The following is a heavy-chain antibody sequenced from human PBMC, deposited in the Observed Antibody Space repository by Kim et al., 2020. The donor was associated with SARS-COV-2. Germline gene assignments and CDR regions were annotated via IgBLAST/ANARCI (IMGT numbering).Heavy chain of an antibody. V-gene: IGHV3-43*02. D-gene: IGHD5-18*01. Sequence: GGSLRLSCAASGFTFDDYAMHWVRQAPGKGLEWVSLISGDGGSTYYADSVKGRFTISRDNSKNSLYLQMNSLRTEDTALYYCAKDSIQLWYKHYYYYYYIDVWGKGTTVTVSS. CDR1: GFTFDDYA. CDR2: ISGDGGST. CDR3: AKDSIQLWYKHYYYYYYIDV. J-gene: IGHJ6*03.